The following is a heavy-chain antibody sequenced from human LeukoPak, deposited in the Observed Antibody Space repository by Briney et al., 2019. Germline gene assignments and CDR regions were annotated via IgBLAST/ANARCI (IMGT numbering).Heavy chain of an antibody. CDR3: ARDEYCSGGSCYVGFDY. D-gene: IGHD2-15*01. CDR1: GCSISSGSYY. J-gene: IGHJ4*02. CDR2: IYTSGST. V-gene: IGHV4-61*02. Sequence: SETLSLTCTVSGCSISSGSYYWSWIRQPAGKGLEWIGRIYTSGSTNYNPSLKSRVTISVDTSKNQFSLKLSSVTAADTAVYYCARDEYCSGGSCYVGFDYWGQGTLVTVSS.